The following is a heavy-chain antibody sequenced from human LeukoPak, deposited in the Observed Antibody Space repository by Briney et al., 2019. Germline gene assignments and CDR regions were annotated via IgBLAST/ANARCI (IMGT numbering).Heavy chain of an antibody. CDR3: ARPGGRIGLAEYFQH. Sequence: PSETLSLTCAVYGGSFSTYYWSWIRQPPGKGLEWVGEINHTGSTNYNPSLKSRVTISVDTSKNQFSLKLTSVTAADTAVYYCARPGGRIGLAEYFQHWDQGTLVTVSS. J-gene: IGHJ1*01. CDR1: GGSFSTYY. CDR2: INHTGST. D-gene: IGHD3-10*01. V-gene: IGHV4-34*01.